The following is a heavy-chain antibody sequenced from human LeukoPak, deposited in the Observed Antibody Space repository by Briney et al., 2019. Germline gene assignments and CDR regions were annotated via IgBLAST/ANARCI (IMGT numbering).Heavy chain of an antibody. D-gene: IGHD6-13*01. CDR2: ISYDGSNK. V-gene: IGHV3-30-3*01. CDR1: GFTFSSYA. CDR3: ARDLNPTRIMASSWPLDY. J-gene: IGHJ4*02. Sequence: QAGGSLRLSCAASGFTFSSYAMHWVRQAPGKGLEWVAVISYDGSNKYYADSVKGRFTISRDNSKNTLYLQMNSLRAEDTAVYYCARDLNPTRIMASSWPLDYWGQGTLVTVSS.